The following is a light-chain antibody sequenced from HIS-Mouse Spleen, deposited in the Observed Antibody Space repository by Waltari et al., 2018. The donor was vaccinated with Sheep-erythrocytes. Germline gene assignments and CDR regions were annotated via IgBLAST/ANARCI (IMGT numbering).Light chain of an antibody. CDR1: SRAVGSYNL. CDR2: EGS. CDR3: CSYAGGSTWV. J-gene: IGLJ3*02. V-gene: IGLV2-23*01. Sequence: QSALTQPASVSGSPGQSITISCPGTSRAVGSYNLFSWYQQHPGKAPKLMIYEGSKRPSGVSNRFSGSKSGNTASLTISGLPAEDEADYYCCSYAGGSTWVFGGGTKLTVL.